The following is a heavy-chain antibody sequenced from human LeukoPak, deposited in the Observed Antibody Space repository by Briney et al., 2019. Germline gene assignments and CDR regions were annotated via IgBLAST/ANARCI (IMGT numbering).Heavy chain of an antibody. CDR2: ISYDGSNK. J-gene: IGHJ6*02. D-gene: IGHD2-15*01. CDR1: GFTFSSYA. V-gene: IGHV3-30-3*01. CDR3: ARDSPAYCSGGSCFSGGMDV. Sequence: PGGSLRLSCAASGFTFSSYAMHWVRQAPGKGLEWVAVISYDGSNKYYADSVKSRFTISRDNSKNTLYLQMNSLRAEDTAVYYCARDSPAYCSGGSCFSGGMDVWGQGTTVTVSS.